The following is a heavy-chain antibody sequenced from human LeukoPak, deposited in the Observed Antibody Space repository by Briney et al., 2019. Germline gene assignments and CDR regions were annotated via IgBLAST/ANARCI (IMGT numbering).Heavy chain of an antibody. CDR1: GGSFTDYF. Sequence: PSETLSHTCTVFGGSFTDYFWTWIRHSPGKGLEWIGEINDYTGDTKYNPSLNSRVSISLEKSKNQFSLELRSVTAADTAVYYCARGRIANIGVFYSFAYGMDVWGQGDTVTVSS. D-gene: IGHD2-21*01. CDR3: ARGRIANIGVFYSFAYGMDV. J-gene: IGHJ6*02. CDR2: INDYTGDT. V-gene: IGHV4-34*01.